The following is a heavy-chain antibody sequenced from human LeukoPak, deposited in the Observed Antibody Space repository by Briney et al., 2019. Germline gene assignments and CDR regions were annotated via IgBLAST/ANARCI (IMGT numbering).Heavy chain of an antibody. CDR2: ISSSGSTI. CDR1: GFSFSNYY. Sequence: TGGSLTLSCAASGFSFSNYYMSWIRQPPGKGLEWVSYISSSGSTIYYAASVKGRFTISRNNAKNSLYLQMNSLRAEDTAVCYCARDEGAAGTLHGGYWGQGTLVTVS. J-gene: IGHJ4*02. V-gene: IGHV3-11*04. D-gene: IGHD6-13*01. CDR3: ARDEGAAGTLHGGY.